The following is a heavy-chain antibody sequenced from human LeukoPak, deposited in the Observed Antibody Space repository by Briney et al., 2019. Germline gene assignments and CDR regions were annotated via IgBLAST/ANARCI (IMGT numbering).Heavy chain of an antibody. CDR3: ARTPTPPSMIKLDNFDY. CDR2: IRYDGGDK. CDR1: RFTFSSYA. J-gene: IGHJ4*02. D-gene: IGHD3-22*01. V-gene: IGHV3-30*02. Sequence: PGGSLRLSCAASRFTFSSYAIHWVRQAPGRGLEWVTFIRYDGGDKYYADSVKGRFTISRDNSKNTVYLQMSSLAAEDTAVYYCARTPTPPSMIKLDNFDYWGQGTLVTVSS.